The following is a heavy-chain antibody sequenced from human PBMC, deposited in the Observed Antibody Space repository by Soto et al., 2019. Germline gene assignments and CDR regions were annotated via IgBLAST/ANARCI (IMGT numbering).Heavy chain of an antibody. Sequence: GGSLRLSCAASGFTFSSYGMHWVRQAPGKGLEWVAVIWYDGSNKYYADSVKGRFTISRDNSKNTLYLQMNSLRAEDTAVYYCARDQLIVVVPAAIPYYYGMDVWGQGTTVTVSS. CDR1: GFTFSSYG. V-gene: IGHV3-33*01. J-gene: IGHJ6*02. D-gene: IGHD2-2*01. CDR2: IWYDGSNK. CDR3: ARDQLIVVVPAAIPYYYGMDV.